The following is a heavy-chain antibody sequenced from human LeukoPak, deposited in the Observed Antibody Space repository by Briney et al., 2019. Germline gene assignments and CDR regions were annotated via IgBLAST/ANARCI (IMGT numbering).Heavy chain of an antibody. J-gene: IGHJ4*02. V-gene: IGHV3-9*01. Sequence: PGRSLRLSSAASGFTFDDYAMHCVRRAPGKGLEWASGISWNSGSIGYADSVKGRFTISRDNAKNSLYLQMNSLRAEDTALYYCAKDMGGWLQGLDYWGQGTLVTVSS. CDR3: AKDMGGWLQGLDY. CDR2: ISWNSGSI. D-gene: IGHD5-24*01. CDR1: GFTFDDYA.